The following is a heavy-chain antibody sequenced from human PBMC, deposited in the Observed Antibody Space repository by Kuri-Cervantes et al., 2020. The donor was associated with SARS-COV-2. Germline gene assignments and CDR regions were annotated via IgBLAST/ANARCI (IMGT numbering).Heavy chain of an antibody. CDR2: MNPNSGNT. D-gene: IGHD6-19*01. Sequence: ASVKVSCKASGYTFTSYDINWVRQATGQGLEWMGWMNPNSGNTDYAQKFQGRVTMTRNTSVSTAYMELSSLRSEDTAVYYCARGRLWPRLFGSGWYVLDYWGQGTLVTVSS. CDR3: ARGRLWPRLFGSGWYVLDY. CDR1: GYTFTSYD. J-gene: IGHJ4*02. V-gene: IGHV1-8*02.